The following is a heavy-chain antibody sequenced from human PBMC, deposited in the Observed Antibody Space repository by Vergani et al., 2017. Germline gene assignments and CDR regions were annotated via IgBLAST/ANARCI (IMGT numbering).Heavy chain of an antibody. CDR2: IWYDGSNK. Sequence: QVQLVESGGGVVQPGRSLPLSCLPSVFTFSLYPLHWVRQAPDQALDFVAVIWYDGSNKYYADSLKGRFTISRDNAKNSLYLQMNSLRAEDTAVYYCARVRVGAFDIWGQGKMGTVSS. D-gene: IGHD1-26*01. CDR3: ARVRVGAFDI. CDR1: VFTFSLYP. J-gene: IGHJ3*02. V-gene: IGHV3-33*01.